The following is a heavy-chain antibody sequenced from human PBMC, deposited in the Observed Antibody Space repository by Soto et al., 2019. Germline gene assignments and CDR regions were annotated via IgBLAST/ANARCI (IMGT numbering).Heavy chain of an antibody. V-gene: IGHV3-15*01. D-gene: IGHD3-22*01. CDR2: IKSKSDGGTT. Sequence: EVQLVESGGGLVKPGGSLRLSCAASGFTFSNAWMSWVRQAPGKGLGWVGRIKSKSDGGTTDYAAPVKGRFTILRVDSKNTLYLEMKSLKTEDTAVYYCTRDASAYYDSSNYYPWGQGTLVTVSS. J-gene: IGHJ4*02. CDR3: TRDASAYYDSSNYYP. CDR1: GFTFSNAW.